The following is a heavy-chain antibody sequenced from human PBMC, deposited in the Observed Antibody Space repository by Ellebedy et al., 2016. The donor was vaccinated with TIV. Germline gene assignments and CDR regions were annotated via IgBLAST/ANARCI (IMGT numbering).Heavy chain of an antibody. CDR1: GGSLSSYY. Sequence: GSLRLXXAVCGGSLSSYYWSWIRQPPGKGLEWIGEINHSGSTNYNPPLKSRVAISLDTSKNHLSLKLTSMTAADTAVYFCARGRVSRDFWSGYSHNWFDPWGQGTLVTVSS. CDR3: ARGRVSRDFWSGYSHNWFDP. V-gene: IGHV4-34*01. J-gene: IGHJ5*02. CDR2: INHSGST. D-gene: IGHD3-3*01.